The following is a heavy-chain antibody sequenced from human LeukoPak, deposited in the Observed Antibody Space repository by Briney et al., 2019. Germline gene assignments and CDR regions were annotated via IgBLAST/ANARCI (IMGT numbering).Heavy chain of an antibody. CDR1: GGSISSYY. V-gene: IGHV4-59*01. CDR2: IYYSGST. D-gene: IGHD2-2*03. CDR3: ARASWISTADAVC. Sequence: SETLSLTCTVSGGSISSYYWSWIRQPPGKGLEWIGYIYYSGSTNYNPSLKSRVTISVDTSKNQFSLKLSSVTAADTAVYYCARASWISTADAVCWGQGTQVTVSS. J-gene: IGHJ4*02.